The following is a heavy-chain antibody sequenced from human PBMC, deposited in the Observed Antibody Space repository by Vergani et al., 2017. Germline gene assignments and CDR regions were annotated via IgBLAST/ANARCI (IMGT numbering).Heavy chain of an antibody. CDR2: ICHRGTT. V-gene: IGHV4-38-2*01. CDR1: GYSISSGSY. D-gene: IGHD2-21*02. J-gene: IGHJ4*02. Sequence: QVQLQESGPGLVKPSETLSLTCAVSGYSISSGSYWAWIRQPPGKGLEWIGSICHRGTTHYNPSIESLVTISVATSRNQFSLRLSSVTAADTAVYYCARHNLWGDSQTGIDFWGLGTLVIVSS. CDR3: ARHNLWGDSQTGIDF.